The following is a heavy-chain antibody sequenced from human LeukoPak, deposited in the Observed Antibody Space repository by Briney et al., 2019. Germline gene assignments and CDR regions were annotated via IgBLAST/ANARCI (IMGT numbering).Heavy chain of an antibody. D-gene: IGHD6-13*01. J-gene: IGHJ6*03. Sequence: ASVKVSCKASGYTFTSYIISWVRQAPGQGLEWMGWINAYNGNTDYAQRVQGRVTMTTDTSTSTAYMEVRSLRSDDTAVCYCARDRHIAAAVYYYYMDVRGKGTPVTVSS. CDR3: ARDRHIAAAVYYYYMDV. V-gene: IGHV1-18*01. CDR2: INAYNGNT. CDR1: GYTFTSYI.